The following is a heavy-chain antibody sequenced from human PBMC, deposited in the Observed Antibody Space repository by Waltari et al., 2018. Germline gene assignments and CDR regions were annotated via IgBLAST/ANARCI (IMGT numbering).Heavy chain of an antibody. CDR1: GFTFSSYA. Sequence: EVQLVESGGGLVQPGGYLRLSCAASGFTFSSYAMSWVRQAPGKGREWVSAISGSGGSTYYADSVKGRFTISRDNSKNTLYLQMNSLRAEDTAVYYCAKGISGSHAFDIWGQGTMVTVSS. CDR3: AKGISGSHAFDI. V-gene: IGHV3-23*04. J-gene: IGHJ3*02. D-gene: IGHD1-26*01. CDR2: ISGSGGST.